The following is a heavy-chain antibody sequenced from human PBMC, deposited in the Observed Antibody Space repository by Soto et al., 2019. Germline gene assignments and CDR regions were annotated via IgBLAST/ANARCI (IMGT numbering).Heavy chain of an antibody. CDR1: GYTFTSYG. CDR2: ISAYNGNT. J-gene: IGHJ5*02. Sequence: ASVKVSCKASGYTFTSYGISWVRQAPGQGLEWMGWISAYNGNTNYAQKLQGRVIMTTDTSTSTAYMELRSLRSDDTALYYCAILPTGYPNWFGPWGQGTLVTVSS. CDR3: AILPTGYPNWFGP. V-gene: IGHV1-18*01. D-gene: IGHD3-9*01.